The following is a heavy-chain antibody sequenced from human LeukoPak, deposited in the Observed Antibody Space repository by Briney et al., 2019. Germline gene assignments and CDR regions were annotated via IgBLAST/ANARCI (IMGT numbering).Heavy chain of an antibody. Sequence: ASVKVSCKASGYTFTSYYMHWVRQAPGQGLEWMGIINPSGGSTGYAQKFQGRVTMTRNTSISTAHMELSSLRSEDTAVYYCARGTGLKLYGSGSPRSYYFDYWGQGTLVTVSS. V-gene: IGHV1-46*01. CDR1: GYTFTSYY. CDR2: INPSGGST. D-gene: IGHD3-10*01. J-gene: IGHJ4*02. CDR3: ARGTGLKLYGSGSPRSYYFDY.